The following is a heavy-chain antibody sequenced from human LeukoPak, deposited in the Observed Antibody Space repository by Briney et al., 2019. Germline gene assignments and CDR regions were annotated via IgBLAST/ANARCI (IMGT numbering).Heavy chain of an antibody. CDR2: IYYSGST. Sequence: SETLSLTCTVSGGSISSYYWSWIRQPPGKGLEWIGYIYYSGSTNYNPSLKSRVTISVDTSKNQFSLKLSSVTAADTAVYYCARGTYYDILTGYYYYYMDVWGKGTTVTVSS. D-gene: IGHD3-9*01. CDR1: GGSISSYY. V-gene: IGHV4-59*01. CDR3: ARGTYYDILTGYYYYYMDV. J-gene: IGHJ6*03.